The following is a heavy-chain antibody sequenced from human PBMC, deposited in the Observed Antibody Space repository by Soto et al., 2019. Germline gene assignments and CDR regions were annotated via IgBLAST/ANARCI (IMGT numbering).Heavy chain of an antibody. Sequence: GASVKVSCKASGYTFTSYAMHWVRQAPGQRLEWMGWINAGNGNTKYSQKFQGRVTITRDTSASTAYMQLSSLRSEDTAVYYCARTLVGATPADYWGQGTLVTVSS. J-gene: IGHJ4*02. CDR3: ARTLVGATPADY. V-gene: IGHV1-3*01. CDR2: INAGNGNT. CDR1: GYTFTSYA. D-gene: IGHD1-26*01.